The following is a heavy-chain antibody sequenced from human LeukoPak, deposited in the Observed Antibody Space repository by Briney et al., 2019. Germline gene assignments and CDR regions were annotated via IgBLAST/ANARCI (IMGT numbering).Heavy chain of an antibody. V-gene: IGHV3-30*04. J-gene: IGHJ4*02. CDR3: ARDPYSSGGFDY. Sequence: PGGSLRLSCAASGFTFSSYAMHWVRQAPGKGLEWVAVISYDGGNKYYADSVKGRFTISRDNSKNTLYLQMNSLRAEDTAVYYCARDPYSSGGFDYWGQGTLVTVSS. CDR1: GFTFSSYA. D-gene: IGHD6-19*01. CDR2: ISYDGGNK.